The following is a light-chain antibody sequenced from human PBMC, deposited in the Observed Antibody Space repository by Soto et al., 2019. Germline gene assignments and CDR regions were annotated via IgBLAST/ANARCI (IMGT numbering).Light chain of an antibody. Sequence: GDRVTITCRASQSIGSWLAWYQQKPGIAPKLLIYDASSLESGVPSRFSGSGSGTEFALTISSLQPDDSATYYCQQYNSYWTFGQGTKVEIK. CDR3: QQYNSYWT. CDR1: QSIGSW. V-gene: IGKV1-5*01. J-gene: IGKJ1*01. CDR2: DAS.